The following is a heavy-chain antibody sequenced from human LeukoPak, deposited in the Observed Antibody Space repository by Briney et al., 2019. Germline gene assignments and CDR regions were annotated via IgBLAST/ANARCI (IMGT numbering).Heavy chain of an antibody. D-gene: IGHD2-2*03. J-gene: IGHJ3*02. CDR3: ARHTSDGYGPAPYGFDI. V-gene: IGHV4-59*08. CDR1: GASISSHY. Sequence: PSETLSLTCTVSGASISSHYWSWLRQPPGKGLEWIGYLYYSGSTNYNPPLKRRVTISVGTSKNQFSLKLSSVTAADTAVYYCARHTSDGYGPAPYGFDIWGQGTMVTVSS. CDR2: LYYSGST.